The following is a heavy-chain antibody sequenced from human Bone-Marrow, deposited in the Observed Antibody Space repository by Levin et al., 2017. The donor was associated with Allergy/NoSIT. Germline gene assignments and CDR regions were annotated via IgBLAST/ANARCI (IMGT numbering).Heavy chain of an antibody. D-gene: IGHD2-2*01. CDR2: ISYAGVNT. CDR3: ARMDAGYCSSTSCFGYFYMDV. V-gene: IGHV3-30-3*01. J-gene: IGHJ6*03. Sequence: GESLKISCAASGFTFNKYTMHWVRQAPGKGLEWVAVISYAGVNTYYADSVKGRFTISRDNSKNTLYLQMNSLRAEDMSVYYCARMDAGYCSSTSCFGYFYMDVWGTGTTVTVSS. CDR1: GFTFNKYT.